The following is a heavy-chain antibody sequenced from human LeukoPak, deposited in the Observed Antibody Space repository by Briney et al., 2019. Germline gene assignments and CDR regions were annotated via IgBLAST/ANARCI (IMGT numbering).Heavy chain of an antibody. J-gene: IGHJ5*02. CDR3: AKLANCGDDCYDRPHWFGP. D-gene: IGHD2-21*02. CDR1: GGSMTGYY. Sequence: PSETLSLTCAVSGGSMTGYYWAWIRQPPGKRLEWIGYVHSSGGTKYNPSLKSRVTVSIDMSKNQFSLNLRSVTAADTAAYYCAKLANCGDDCYDRPHWFGPWGQGRLVTVPS. V-gene: IGHV4-59*08. CDR2: VHSSGGT.